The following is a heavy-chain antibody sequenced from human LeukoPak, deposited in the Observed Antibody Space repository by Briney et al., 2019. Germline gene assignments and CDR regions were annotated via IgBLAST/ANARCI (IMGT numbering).Heavy chain of an antibody. CDR3: ARDLGYSSGWAD. CDR2: ISYDGSNK. Sequence: GRSLRLSCAASGFTFSSYAMHWVRQAPGKGLEWVAVISYDGSNKYYADSVKGRFTISRDNSKNTLYLQMNSLRAEDTAVYYCARDLGYSSGWADWGQGTLVTVSS. V-gene: IGHV3-30-3*01. CDR1: GFTFSSYA. J-gene: IGHJ4*02. D-gene: IGHD6-19*01.